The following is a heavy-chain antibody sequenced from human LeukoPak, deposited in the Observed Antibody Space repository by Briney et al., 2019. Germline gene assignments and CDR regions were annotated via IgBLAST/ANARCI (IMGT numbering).Heavy chain of an antibody. J-gene: IGHJ5*02. CDR1: GFTFSSYW. CDR3: ARICTNGICWVTS. CDR2: IKRDGSEK. D-gene: IGHD2-8*01. V-gene: IGHV3-7*01. Sequence: QPGGSLRLSCAASGFTFSSYWMTWVRQAPGKGLEWVANIKRDGSEKYYVDSVKGRFTISRDNAKNSLYLQMNSLRAEDTAVYYCARICTNGICWVTSWGQGTLVTVSS.